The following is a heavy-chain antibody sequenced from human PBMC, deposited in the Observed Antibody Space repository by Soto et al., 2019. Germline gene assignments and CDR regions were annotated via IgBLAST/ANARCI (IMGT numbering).Heavy chain of an antibody. V-gene: IGHV3-33*01. Sequence: QVQLVESGGGVVQPGRSLRLSCAASGFTFSSYGMHWVRQAPGKGLEWVAVIWYDGSNKYYADSVKGRFTISRDNSKNTLDLQMNSLRAEDTAVYYCARDRAYYGSGSSYYFDYWGQGTLVTVSS. CDR1: GFTFSSYG. D-gene: IGHD3-10*01. CDR2: IWYDGSNK. CDR3: ARDRAYYGSGSSYYFDY. J-gene: IGHJ4*02.